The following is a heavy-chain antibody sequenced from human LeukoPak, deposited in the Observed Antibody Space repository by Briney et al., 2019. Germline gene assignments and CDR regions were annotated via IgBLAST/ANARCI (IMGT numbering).Heavy chain of an antibody. V-gene: IGHV3-21*01. CDR3: ARDMDIVALGYFDY. D-gene: IGHD5-12*01. CDR1: GFTFRSYS. CDR2: ISSSSSYI. J-gene: IGHJ4*02. Sequence: PGGSLRLSCAGSGFTFRSYSMNWVRQAPGKGLEWVSSISSSSSYIYYADSVKGRFTISRDNAKNSLYLQMNSLRAEDTAVYYCARDMDIVALGYFDYWGQGTLVTVSS.